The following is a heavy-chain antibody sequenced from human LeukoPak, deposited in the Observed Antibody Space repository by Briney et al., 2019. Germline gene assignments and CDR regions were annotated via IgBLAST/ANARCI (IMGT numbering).Heavy chain of an antibody. CDR2: I. J-gene: IGHJ4*02. D-gene: IGHD6-6*01. CDR3: ARDLVYSSSSDFDY. Sequence: ISYADSVKGRFTISRDNAKNSLFLQMNSLRAEDTAVYYCARDLVYSSSSDFDYWGQGTLVTVSS. V-gene: IGHV3-11*04.